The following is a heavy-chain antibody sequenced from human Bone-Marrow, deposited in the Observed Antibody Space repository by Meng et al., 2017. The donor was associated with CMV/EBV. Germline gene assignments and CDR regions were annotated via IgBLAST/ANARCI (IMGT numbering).Heavy chain of an antibody. CDR1: GYTFTSYD. D-gene: IGHD6-6*01. CDR2: MNPKSGNT. J-gene: IGHJ5*02. Sequence: ASVKVSCKASGYTFTSYDINWVRQATGQGLEWMGWMNPKSGNTGYAQKFKGRVTMTRNTSISKAYMELSSLRSEDTAVYYGARGRVRRRKWFDPWGQGTLVTVSS. CDR3: ARGRVRRRKWFDP. V-gene: IGHV1-8*01.